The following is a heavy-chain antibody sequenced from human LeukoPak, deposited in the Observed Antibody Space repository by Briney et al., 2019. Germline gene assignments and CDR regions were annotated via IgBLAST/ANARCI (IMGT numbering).Heavy chain of an antibody. CDR2: ISAYNGNT. V-gene: IGHV1-18*01. Sequence: ASVKVSCKASGYTFTSYGISWVRQAPGQGLEWMGWISAYNGNTNYAQKLQGRVTMTTDTSTSTAYMELRSLRSDDTAVYYCAAVPLNYYDSSGYARYFQHWGQGTLVTVSS. CDR3: AAVPLNYYDSSGYARYFQH. D-gene: IGHD3-22*01. CDR1: GYTFTSYG. J-gene: IGHJ1*01.